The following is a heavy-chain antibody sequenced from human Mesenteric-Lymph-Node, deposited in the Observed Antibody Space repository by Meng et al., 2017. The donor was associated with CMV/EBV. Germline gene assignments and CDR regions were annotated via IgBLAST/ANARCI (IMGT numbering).Heavy chain of an antibody. CDR1: GYTFTYYY. J-gene: IGHJ3*02. CDR3: ARGRGCSDTTCYDDVLNI. V-gene: IGHV1-2*02. D-gene: IGHD2-2*01. CDR2: INPNTGGT. Sequence: ASVKVSCKASGYTFTYYYMHWVRQAPGQGPECMGWINPNTGGTIYAQKFQGRVNMTRDTSISTAYMELSRLSSDDTAVYYCARGRGCSDTTCYDDVLNIWGQGTMVTVSS.